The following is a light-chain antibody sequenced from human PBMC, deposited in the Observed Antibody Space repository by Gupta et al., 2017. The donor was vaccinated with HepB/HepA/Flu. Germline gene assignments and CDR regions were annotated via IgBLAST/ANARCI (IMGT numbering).Light chain of an antibody. CDR1: SGSIASND. CDR2: EDN. V-gene: IGLV6-57*03. J-gene: IGLJ2*01. CDR3: QSYDSTNVV. Sequence: NVMLTQPHSVSESPRETVTISCTRSSGSIASNDVQWYQQRPGSAPTTVIYEDNQRPSGVPDRFSGSIDSSSNSASLTISGLMTEDEADYYCQSYDSTNVVFGGGTKLTVL.